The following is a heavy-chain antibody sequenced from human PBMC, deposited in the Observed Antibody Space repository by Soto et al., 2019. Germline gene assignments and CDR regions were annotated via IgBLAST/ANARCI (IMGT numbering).Heavy chain of an antibody. CDR3: ARPNSPYSSSCPRCEVSGGLNFDY. CDR1: GFTFSSYG. J-gene: IGHJ4*02. V-gene: IGHV3-33*01. CDR2: IWYDGSNK. Sequence: QVQLVESGGGVVQPGRSLRLSCAASGFTFSSYGMHWVRQAPGKGLEWVAVIWYDGSNKYYADSVKGRFTISRDNSKNKLYLQMNSLRAEDTAADYCARPNSPYSSSCPRCEVSGGLNFDYWGQGTLVTVSS. D-gene: IGHD6-13*01.